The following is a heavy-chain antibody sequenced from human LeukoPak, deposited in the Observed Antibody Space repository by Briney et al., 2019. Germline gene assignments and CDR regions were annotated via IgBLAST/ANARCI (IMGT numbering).Heavy chain of an antibody. V-gene: IGHV3-53*01. CDR3: ASRSFGFGSGFVDY. CDR1: TPYW. Sequence: GGSLRLSCTASTPYWMSWVRQAPGKGLEWISVIYSGGITNYADSVKGRFTISRDTSKNTLYLQMNSLRAEDTAVYFCASRSFGFGSGFVDYWGQGTLVTVSS. CDR2: IYSGGIT. J-gene: IGHJ4*02. D-gene: IGHD6-19*01.